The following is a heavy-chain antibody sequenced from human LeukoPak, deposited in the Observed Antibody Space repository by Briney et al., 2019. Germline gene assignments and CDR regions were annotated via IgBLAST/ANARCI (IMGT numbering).Heavy chain of an antibody. CDR2: ISAYSGDT. V-gene: IGHV1-18*01. J-gene: IGHJ4*02. Sequence: GASVKVSCKASGYTFTSYGISWVRQAPGQGLEWMGWISAYSGDTNYAQKFQGRATMTTDTSTSTAYMELRSLRSDDTAVYYCARDRDGYNSEDFDYWGQGTLVTVSS. D-gene: IGHD5-24*01. CDR1: GYTFTSYG. CDR3: ARDRDGYNSEDFDY.